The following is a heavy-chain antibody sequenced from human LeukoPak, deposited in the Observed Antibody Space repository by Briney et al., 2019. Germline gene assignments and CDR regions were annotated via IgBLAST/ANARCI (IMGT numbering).Heavy chain of an antibody. CDR1: GFTFSADW. CDR2: INPAGGST. J-gene: IGHJ4*02. Sequence: GGSLRLSCEASGFTFSADWMHWVRQAPGKGLVWVSRINPAGGSTYYADSVKGRFSISRDNAKNTAYLQMNSLRAEGTAVYYCTRTENYGNFDSWGQGTLVTVSS. D-gene: IGHD1-7*01. V-gene: IGHV3-74*01. CDR3: TRTENYGNFDS.